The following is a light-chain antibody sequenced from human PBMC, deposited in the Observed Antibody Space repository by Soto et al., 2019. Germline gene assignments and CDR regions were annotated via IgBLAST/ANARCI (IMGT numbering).Light chain of an antibody. CDR2: DNT. Sequence: QSVLTQPPSVSGAPGQRVTISCTGSSSNIGAGYAVNWYQHLPGTAPKLLIYDNTNRPSGVPDRFSGSKSGTSASLAITGLQAEDEAYYFCQSYDNNLNGFYVFGAGTKLTVL. CDR3: QSYDNNLNGFYV. CDR1: SSNIGAGYA. J-gene: IGLJ1*01. V-gene: IGLV1-40*01.